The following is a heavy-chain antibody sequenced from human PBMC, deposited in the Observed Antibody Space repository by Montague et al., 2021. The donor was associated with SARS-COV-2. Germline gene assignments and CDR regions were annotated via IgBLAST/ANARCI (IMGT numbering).Heavy chain of an antibody. Sequence: SETLSLTCTVSGGSISSYYWSWIRQPPGKGLEWIGYIYYSGSTNYNPSLKSRVTISVDTSKNQFSLKLSSVTAADTAVYYCAREGAGWGYYYYGIDVWGQGTTVTVSS. D-gene: IGHD3-10*01. CDR3: AREGAGWGYYYYGIDV. V-gene: IGHV4-59*01. CDR2: IYYSGST. CDR1: GGSISSYY. J-gene: IGHJ6*02.